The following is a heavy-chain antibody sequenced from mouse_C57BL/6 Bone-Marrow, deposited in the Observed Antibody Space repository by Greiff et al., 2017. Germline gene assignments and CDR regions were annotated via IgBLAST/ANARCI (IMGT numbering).Heavy chain of an antibody. J-gene: IGHJ3*01. CDR3: ARGYYDYDGVLFAY. Sequence: EVKLMESGPGLVKPSQSLSLTCSVTGYSITGGYYWNWIRQFPGNKLEWMGYISYDGSNNYNPSLKNRISITRDTSKNQFFLKLNSVTTEDTATYYCARGYYDYDGVLFAYWGQGTLVTVSA. CDR2: ISYDGSN. D-gene: IGHD2-4*01. V-gene: IGHV3-6*01. CDR1: GYSITGGYY.